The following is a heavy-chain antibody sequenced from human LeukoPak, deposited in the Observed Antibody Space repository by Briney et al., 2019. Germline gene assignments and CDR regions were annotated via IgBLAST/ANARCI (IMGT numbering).Heavy chain of an antibody. Sequence: SETLSLTCAVYGGSFSGYYWSWIRRPPGKGLEWIGEINHSGSTNYNPSLKSRVTISVDTSKNQFSLKLSSVTAADTAVYYCAGGGIYGDSTPHGEYVNYWGQGTLVTVSS. J-gene: IGHJ4*02. D-gene: IGHD4-17*01. CDR3: AGGGIYGDSTPHGEYVNY. CDR2: INHSGST. V-gene: IGHV4-34*01. CDR1: GGSFSGYY.